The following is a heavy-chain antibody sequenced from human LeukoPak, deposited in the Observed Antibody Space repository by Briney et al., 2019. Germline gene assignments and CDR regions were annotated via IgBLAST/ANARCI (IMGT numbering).Heavy chain of an antibody. CDR1: GGSINNHY. D-gene: IGHD3-10*02. J-gene: IGHJ4*02. CDR3: AGAPGITMSPYYFDY. V-gene: IGHV4-59*08. Sequence: SESLSLTRTVSGGSINNHYSTWIRQPPGKRLEWHGYIYYTGSTTYTPSLQSRVSMSVDTSKNQFSLHLSSVTAADTAVYYCAGAPGITMSPYYFDYWGQGTLVTVSS. CDR2: IYYTGST.